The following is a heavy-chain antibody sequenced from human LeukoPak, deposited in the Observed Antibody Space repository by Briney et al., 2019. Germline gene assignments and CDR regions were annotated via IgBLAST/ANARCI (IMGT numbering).Heavy chain of an antibody. CDR3: ARDDWNNWFDP. CDR2: IYSRGTT. J-gene: IGHJ5*02. V-gene: IGHV4-59*01. CDR1: GGSISTYY. Sequence: SETLSLTCTVSGGSISTYYWTWIRQPPGKGLEWIGYIYSRGTTKYNPSLKSRVTISLDISKNQFSLKLNSVTAADTAVYYCARDDWNNWFDPWGRGTLVIVSS. D-gene: IGHD1-1*01.